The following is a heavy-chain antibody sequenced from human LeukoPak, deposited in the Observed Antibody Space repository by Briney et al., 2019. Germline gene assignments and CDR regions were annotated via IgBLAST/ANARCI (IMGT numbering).Heavy chain of an antibody. CDR2: IIPIFGTA. CDR1: GGTFSSCA. V-gene: IGHV1-69*13. Sequence: SVKVSCKASGGTFSSCAISWVRQAPGQGLEWMGGIIPIFGTANYAQKFQGRVTITADESTSTAYMELSSLRSEDTAVYYCARSGYWGYDILTGYADYWGQGTLVTVSS. CDR3: ARSGYWGYDILTGYADY. D-gene: IGHD3-9*01. J-gene: IGHJ4*02.